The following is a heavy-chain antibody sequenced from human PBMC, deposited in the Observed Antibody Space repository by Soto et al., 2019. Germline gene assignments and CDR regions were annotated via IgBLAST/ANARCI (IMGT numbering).Heavy chain of an antibody. CDR3: ARDRYSSSSPIDY. J-gene: IGHJ4*02. CDR1: GGTFSSYT. V-gene: IGHV1-69*08. Sequence: QVQLVQSGAEVKKPGSSVKVSCKASGGTFSSYTISWVRQAPGQGLEWMGRIIPILGIANYAQKFQGRGTITADKSTSTAYMELSSLRSEDTAVYYCARDRYSSSSPIDYWGQGTLVTVSS. D-gene: IGHD6-6*01. CDR2: IIPILGIA.